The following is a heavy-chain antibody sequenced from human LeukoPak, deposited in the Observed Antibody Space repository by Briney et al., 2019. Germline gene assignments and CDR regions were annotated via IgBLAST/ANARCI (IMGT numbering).Heavy chain of an antibody. CDR1: GFTFSDYY. D-gene: IGHD5-12*01. CDR3: ARVRATIAYFDY. CDR2: ISSSGSTI. J-gene: IGHJ4*02. Sequence: GGSLRLSCAASGFTFSDYYMSWIRQAPGKGLEWVSYISSSGSTIYYADSVKGRFTISRDNSKNTLYLQMNSLRAEDTAVYYCARVRATIAYFDYWGQGTLVTVSS. V-gene: IGHV3-11*04.